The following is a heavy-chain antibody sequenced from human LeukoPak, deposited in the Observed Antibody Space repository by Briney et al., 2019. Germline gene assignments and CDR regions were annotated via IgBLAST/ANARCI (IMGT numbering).Heavy chain of an antibody. CDR1: GYTFTGYY. CDR3: ARPLYDSSGYSAFDI. CDR2: INPNSGGT. Sequence: ASVKASCKASGYTFTGYYMHWVRQAPGQGLEWMGWINPNSGGTNYAQKFQGGVTMTRDTSISTAYMELSRLRSDDTAVYYCARPLYDSSGYSAFDIWSQGTMVTVSS. J-gene: IGHJ3*02. V-gene: IGHV1-2*02. D-gene: IGHD3-22*01.